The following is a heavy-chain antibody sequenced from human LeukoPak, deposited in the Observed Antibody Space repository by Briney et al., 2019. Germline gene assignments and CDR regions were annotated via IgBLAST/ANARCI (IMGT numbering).Heavy chain of an antibody. CDR3: VRETPIAVAGTIYFYFYMDV. J-gene: IGHJ6*03. CDR2: ISSSGSTI. CDR1: GFTFSSYG. Sequence: PGGSLRLSCAASGFTFSSYGMHWVRQAPGKGLEWVSYISSSGSTIYYADSVKGRFTISRDNAKNSLYLQMSSLRAEDTALYYCVRETPIAVAGTIYFYFYMDVWGKGTTVTVSS. D-gene: IGHD6-19*01. V-gene: IGHV3-48*04.